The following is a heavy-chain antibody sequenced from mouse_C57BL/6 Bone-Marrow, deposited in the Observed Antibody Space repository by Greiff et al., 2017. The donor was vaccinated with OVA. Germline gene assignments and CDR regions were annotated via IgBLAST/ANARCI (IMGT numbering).Heavy chain of an antibody. V-gene: IGHV1-64*01. CDR3: ARPTFYGNYPDY. CDR1: GYTFTSYW. Sequence: VQLQQPGAELVKPGASVKLSCKASGYTFTSYWMHWVKQRPGQGLEWIGMIHPNSGSTNYNEKFKSKATLTVDKSSSTAYMQLSSLTSEASAVYYCARPTFYGNYPDYWGQGTTLTVSS. D-gene: IGHD2-10*01. CDR2: IHPNSGST. J-gene: IGHJ2*01.